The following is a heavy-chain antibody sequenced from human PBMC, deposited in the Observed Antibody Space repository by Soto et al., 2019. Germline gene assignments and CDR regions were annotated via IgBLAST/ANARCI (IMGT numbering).Heavy chain of an antibody. CDR1: GGSISSSSYY. CDR2: IYYSGST. D-gene: IGHD6-13*01. CDR3: ARHLGIAAAGTHNWFDP. Sequence: PSETLSLTCTVSGGSISSSSYYWGWIRQPPGKGLEWIGSIYYSGSTYYNPSLKSRVTISVDTSKNQFSLKLSSVTAADTAVYYCARHLGIAAAGTHNWFDPWGQGTLVTVSS. J-gene: IGHJ5*02. V-gene: IGHV4-39*01.